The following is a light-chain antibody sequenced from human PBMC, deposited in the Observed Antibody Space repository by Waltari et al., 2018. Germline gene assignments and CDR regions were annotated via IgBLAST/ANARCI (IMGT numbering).Light chain of an antibody. CDR2: GAS. Sequence: EIVMTQSPATLSVSPGERATLSCRASQSVSSNLAWYQQKPGQAPRLLIYGASTRATGIPARFSGSGSGTEFTLTISSLQSEDFAVYYYQQYNNWPADPAKTFGGGTKVEIK. CDR3: QQYNNWPADPAKT. CDR1: QSVSSN. V-gene: IGKV3-15*01. J-gene: IGKJ4*01.